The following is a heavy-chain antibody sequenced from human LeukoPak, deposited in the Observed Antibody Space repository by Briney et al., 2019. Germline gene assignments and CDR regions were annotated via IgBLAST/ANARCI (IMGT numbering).Heavy chain of an antibody. CDR2: INPNCGGT. V-gene: IGHV1-2*06. Sequence: ASVKVSCKASGYTFTGYYMHWVRQAPGQGLEWMGRINPNCGGTNYAQKFQGRVTMTRDTSISAAHMELSRLRSDDTAVYYCARAGYSSSWRVDYWGQGTLVTVSS. J-gene: IGHJ4*02. CDR1: GYTFTGYY. CDR3: ARAGYSSSWRVDY. D-gene: IGHD6-13*01.